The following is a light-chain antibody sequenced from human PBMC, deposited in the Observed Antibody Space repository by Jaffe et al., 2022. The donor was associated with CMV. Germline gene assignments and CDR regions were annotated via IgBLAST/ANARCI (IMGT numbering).Light chain of an antibody. J-gene: IGLJ2*01. CDR2: ENS. V-gene: IGLV1-40*01. CDR1: SSNIGADYA. CDR3: QSYDSSLTVV. Sequence: QSALTQPPSVSGAPGQKVTISCSGSSSNIGADYAVHWYQHVPGTTPKLLIYENSNRPSGVPDRFSASKSGTSASLAITGLQPDDEADYYCQSYDSSLTVVFGGGTKLTVL.